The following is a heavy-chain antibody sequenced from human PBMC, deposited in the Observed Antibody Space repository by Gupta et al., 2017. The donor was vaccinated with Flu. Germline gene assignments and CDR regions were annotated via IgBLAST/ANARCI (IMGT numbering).Heavy chain of an antibody. Sequence: PGKGLEWIGYIYYSGSTSYNPSLKSRVTISVDTSKNQFSLKLSSVTAADTAVYYCARAPGRPYDSSGYEFDYWGQGTLVTVSS. J-gene: IGHJ4*02. V-gene: IGHV4-59*01. CDR2: IYYSGST. CDR3: ARAPGRPYDSSGYEFDY. D-gene: IGHD3-22*01.